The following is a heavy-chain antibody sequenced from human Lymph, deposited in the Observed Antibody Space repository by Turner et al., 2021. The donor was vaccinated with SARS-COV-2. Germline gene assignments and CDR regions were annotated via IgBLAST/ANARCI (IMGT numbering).Heavy chain of an antibody. V-gene: IGHV4-39*01. Sequence: QLQLQEACAGLVEQSETLSLTCTIAGGSISSSSYYWGCSRQPPGKGLEWMCNIYYSGCNYYHPSLKSIATLSVDTSMNQFSMKLSSVTAADKAVYYCAIHPRLYSGNYSGAFDIWGQGTMVTVSS. D-gene: IGHD1-26*01. J-gene: IGHJ3*02. CDR3: AIHPRLYSGNYSGAFDI. CDR1: GGSISSSSYY. CDR2: IYYSGCN.